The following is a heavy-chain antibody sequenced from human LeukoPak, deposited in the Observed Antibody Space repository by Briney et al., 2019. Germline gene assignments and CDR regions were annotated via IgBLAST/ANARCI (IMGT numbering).Heavy chain of an antibody. J-gene: IGHJ5*01. CDR3: ARHKGPHIVRGVLRNNWFDY. V-gene: IGHV4-39*01. CDR2: IYYTGNT. CDR1: GVSISSSYSY. D-gene: IGHD3-10*01. Sequence: SETLSLTCTVSGVSISSSYSYWGWIRQPPGMGLEWIGSIYYTGNTYYNASLKSRVTISVDTSKNQFSLRLNSVTAADTAMYFCARHKGPHIVRGVLRNNWFDYWGQGILVTVSS.